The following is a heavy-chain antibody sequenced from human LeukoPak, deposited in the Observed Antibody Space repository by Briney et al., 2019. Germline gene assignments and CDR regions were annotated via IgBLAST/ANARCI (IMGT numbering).Heavy chain of an antibody. V-gene: IGHV3-74*01. CDR3: AREPSTVTKTLFLRY. D-gene: IGHD4-11*01. J-gene: IGHJ4*02. Sequence: PGGSLRLSCAASGFTISNHWMHWVRQAPGKGLVWVSRLSSDGRRTDYAASVKGRFTISRDNSKNTLYLQMNSLRPEDTAVYYCAREPSTVTKTLFLRYWGQGTLVTVSS. CDR1: GFTISNHW. CDR2: LSSDGRRT.